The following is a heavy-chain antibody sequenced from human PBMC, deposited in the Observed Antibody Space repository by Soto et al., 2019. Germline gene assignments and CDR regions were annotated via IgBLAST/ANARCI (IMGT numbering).Heavy chain of an antibody. CDR3: ARTIGLPTNWFDP. D-gene: IGHD5-18*01. V-gene: IGHV1-69*13. J-gene: IGHJ5*02. CDR1: GGTFSSYA. Sequence: ASVKVSCKASGGTFSSYAISWVRQAPGQGLGWMGGIIPIFGTANYAQKFQGRVTITADESTSTAYLELSSLRSEDTAVYYCARTIGLPTNWFDPWGQGTLVTVSS. CDR2: IIPIFGTA.